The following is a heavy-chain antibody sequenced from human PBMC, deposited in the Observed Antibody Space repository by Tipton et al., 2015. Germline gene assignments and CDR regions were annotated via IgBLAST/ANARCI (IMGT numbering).Heavy chain of an antibody. J-gene: IGHJ6*02. Sequence: TLSLTCTVSGDSVSSDNYYWSWIRQPPGKGLEWIGYMYYFGSTKYNPSLKSRVTISVDTSNNQVSLKLSSVTAADTALYFCAGGVWNGHYNSRPYYYAMDVWGQGTTVTVSS. CDR3: AGGVWNGHYNSRPYYYAMDV. CDR2: MYYFGST. V-gene: IGHV4-61*01. CDR1: GDSVSSDNYY. D-gene: IGHD3-3*01.